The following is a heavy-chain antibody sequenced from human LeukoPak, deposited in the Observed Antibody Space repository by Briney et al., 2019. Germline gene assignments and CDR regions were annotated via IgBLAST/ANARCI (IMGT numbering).Heavy chain of an antibody. CDR1: GGSISSSSYY. J-gene: IGHJ6*03. V-gene: IGHV4-39*07. CDR2: MYYSGST. Sequence: SETPSLTCTVSGGSISSSSYYWGWLRQPPGKGLEWFGSMYYSGSTYYNPSLKSRLTISVDTSKNQFSLKLSSVTAADTAVYYCARADYYGSGSYCRLYYYYYMDVWGKGTTVTVSS. D-gene: IGHD3-10*01. CDR3: ARADYYGSGSYCRLYYYYYMDV.